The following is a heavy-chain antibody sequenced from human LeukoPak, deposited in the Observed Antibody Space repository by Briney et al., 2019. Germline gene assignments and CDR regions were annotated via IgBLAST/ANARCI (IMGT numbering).Heavy chain of an antibody. D-gene: IGHD3-10*01. CDR1: GYTFTSYG. J-gene: IGHJ4*02. V-gene: IGHV1-18*01. CDR3: ASVVRGDNTFDY. Sequence: ASVKVSCKASGYTFTSYGISWVRQASGQGLEWMGWISAYNGNTNYAQKLQGRVTMTTDTSTSTAYMELRSLRSDDTAVYYCASVVRGDNTFDYWGQGTLVTVSS. CDR2: ISAYNGNT.